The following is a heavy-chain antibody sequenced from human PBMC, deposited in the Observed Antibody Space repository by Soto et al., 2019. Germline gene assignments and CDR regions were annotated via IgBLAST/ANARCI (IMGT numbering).Heavy chain of an antibody. V-gene: IGHV3-72*01. Sequence: VQLVESGGGLVQPGGSLRLSCAASGFIFSDHYMDWVRQAPGKGLEWVGRIKNKANSYTTEYAASVKGRFTISRDDSKNSLYLQINSLKTDDTAVYYCTRISLVGATGGRYFDYWGQGTLLTVSS. D-gene: IGHD1-26*01. CDR2: IKNKANSYTT. CDR1: GFIFSDHY. CDR3: TRISLVGATGGRYFDY. J-gene: IGHJ4*02.